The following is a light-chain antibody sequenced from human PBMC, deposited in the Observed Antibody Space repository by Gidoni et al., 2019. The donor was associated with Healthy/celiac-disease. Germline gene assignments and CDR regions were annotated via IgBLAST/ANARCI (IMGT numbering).Light chain of an antibody. J-gene: IGKJ1*01. Sequence: DIQMTPSPSSLSASVGDRVTITCRASQSISSYLNWYQQKTGKAPKLLIYAASSLQSGVPSRLSGSGSGTDFTLTISSLQPEDFATYYCQQSYSTPPWTFGQGTKVEIK. V-gene: IGKV1-39*01. CDR3: QQSYSTPPWT. CDR1: QSISSY. CDR2: AAS.